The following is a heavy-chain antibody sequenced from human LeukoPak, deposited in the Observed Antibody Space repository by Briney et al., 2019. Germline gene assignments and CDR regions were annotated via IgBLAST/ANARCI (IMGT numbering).Heavy chain of an antibody. D-gene: IGHD2-2*01. CDR3: ARQSPHCSSTSCYDAFDL. V-gene: IGHV4-39*01. CDR2: VYDSGST. CDR1: GGSISSSSYY. J-gene: IGHJ3*01. Sequence: NPSETLSLTCTVPGGSISSSSYYWGWTRQPPGTGLEWIGSVYDSGSTYYNPSLKSRVTISVDTSKNQFSLKLSSVTAADTAVYYCARQSPHCSSTSCYDAFDLWGQGTMVTVSS.